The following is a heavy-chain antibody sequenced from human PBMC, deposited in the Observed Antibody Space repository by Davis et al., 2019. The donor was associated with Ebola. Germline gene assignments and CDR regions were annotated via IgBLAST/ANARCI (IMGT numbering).Heavy chain of an antibody. CDR1: GGSISSYY. CDR3: ARRTNALFDY. J-gene: IGHJ4*02. D-gene: IGHD2-8*01. CDR2: IYYSGST. Sequence: PGGSLRLSCTVSGGSISSYYWSWIRQPPGKGLEWIGYIYYSGSTNYNPSLKSRVTISVDTSKNQFSLKLSSVTAADTAVYYCARRTNALFDYWGQGTLVTVSS. V-gene: IGHV4-59*01.